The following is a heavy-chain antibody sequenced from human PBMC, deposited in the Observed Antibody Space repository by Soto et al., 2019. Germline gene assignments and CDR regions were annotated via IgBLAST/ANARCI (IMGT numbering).Heavy chain of an antibody. CDR1: GYTFTTYG. CDR2: ISAHNGNT. D-gene: IGHD1-1*01. CDR3: ARGRYGDY. J-gene: IGHJ4*02. V-gene: IGHV1-18*01. Sequence: QVHLVQSGAEVRKPGASVKVSCKGSGYTFTTYGITWVRQAPGQGLEWMGWISAHNGNTNDAQKLQGRVTVTRDTSTSTAYMELRNLRSDDTAVYYCARGRYGDYWGQGALVTVSS.